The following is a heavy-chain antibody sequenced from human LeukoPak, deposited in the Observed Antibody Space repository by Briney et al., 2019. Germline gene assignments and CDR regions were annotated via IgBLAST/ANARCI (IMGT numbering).Heavy chain of an antibody. D-gene: IGHD5-12*01. V-gene: IGHV4-34*01. CDR1: GGSFSGYY. CDR2: INHSGST. Sequence: SETLSLTCAVYGGSFSGYYWSWIRQPAGKGLEWIGEINHSGSTNYNPSLKSRVTISVDTSKNQFSLKLSSVTAADTAVYYCARSFGGLIVATILFDYWGQGTLVTVS. J-gene: IGHJ4*02. CDR3: ARSFGGLIVATILFDY.